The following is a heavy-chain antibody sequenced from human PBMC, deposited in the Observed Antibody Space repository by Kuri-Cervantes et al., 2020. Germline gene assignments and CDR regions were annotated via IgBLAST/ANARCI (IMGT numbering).Heavy chain of an antibody. V-gene: IGHV3-23*01. J-gene: IGHJ4*02. CDR1: GFTFSNSA. CDR2: MSGSGTTT. CDR3: ATDSRRFGY. Sequence: GGSLRLSCAASGFTFSNSAMSWVRQAPGKGLEWVSVMSGSGTTTYYADPVKGRFTISRDNSKNTLYLQMNSLRAEDTAVYYCATDSRRFGYWGQGTLVTVSS.